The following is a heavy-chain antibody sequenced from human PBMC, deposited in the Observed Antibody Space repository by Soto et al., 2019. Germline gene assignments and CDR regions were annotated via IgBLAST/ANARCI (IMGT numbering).Heavy chain of an antibody. CDR3: ARDGRSESGRGSITMVRGVSYYYYGMDV. Sequence: ASVKVSCKASGYTFTSYYMHWVRQAPGQGLEWMGIINPSGGSTSYAQKFQGRVTMTRDTSTSTVYMELSSLRSEDTAVYYCARDGRSESGRGSITMVRGVSYYYYGMDVWGQGTTVTVSS. CDR2: INPSGGST. CDR1: GYTFTSYY. V-gene: IGHV1-46*01. D-gene: IGHD3-10*01. J-gene: IGHJ6*02.